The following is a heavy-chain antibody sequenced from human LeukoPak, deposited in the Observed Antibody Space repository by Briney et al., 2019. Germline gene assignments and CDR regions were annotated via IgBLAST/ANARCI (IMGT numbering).Heavy chain of an antibody. CDR1: GFTVSSNY. V-gene: IGHV3-53*01. D-gene: IGHD3-10*01. CDR3: TRDESFYGSGRYY. Sequence: PGGSLRLSCAASGFTVSSNYMSWVRQAPGTGLEWVSVIYSGGSTYYADSVKGRFTISRDNSKNTLYLQMNSLRAEDTAVYYCTRDESFYGSGRYYWGQGTLVTVSS. J-gene: IGHJ4*02. CDR2: IYSGGST.